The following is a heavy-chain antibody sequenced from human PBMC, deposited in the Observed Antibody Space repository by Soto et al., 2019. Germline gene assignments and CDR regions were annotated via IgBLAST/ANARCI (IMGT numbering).Heavy chain of an antibody. CDR2: ITGSGGVT. Sequence: EVKLVASGGALVQPGGSLRLSCTASGFDFSGSEMNWFRQAAGKGLEWVADITGSGGVTFHADSVNGRFSIARDNAKNSLLLAMSDLTADDPGVYYCAKVAPFILGSPFWGQGTLVTSS. CDR3: AKVAPFILGSPF. D-gene: IGHD1-26*01. V-gene: IGHV3-48*03. J-gene: IGHJ4*02. CDR1: GFDFSGSE.